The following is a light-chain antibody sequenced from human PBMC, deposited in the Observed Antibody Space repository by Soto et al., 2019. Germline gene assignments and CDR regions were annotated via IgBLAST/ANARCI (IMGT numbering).Light chain of an antibody. V-gene: IGKV1-9*01. CDR3: QQLNSYPIT. CDR1: QGLSSD. CDR2: AAS. Sequence: DIQLTQSPSFLSASVGDRVTITCRASQGLSSDLAWYQQKPGKAPKLLIYAASTLQSGVPSRFSGSGSGTEFTLTSSSRQPEDFATYYCQQLNSYPITFGQGTRLEIK. J-gene: IGKJ5*01.